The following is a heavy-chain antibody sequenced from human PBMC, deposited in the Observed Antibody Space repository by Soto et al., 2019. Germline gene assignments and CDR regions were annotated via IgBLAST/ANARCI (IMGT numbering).Heavy chain of an antibody. V-gene: IGHV4-61*01. D-gene: IGHD1-1*01. J-gene: IGHJ3*02. Sequence: PSETLSLTCAVYGGFVSSGSYYWSWIRQPPGKGLEWIGEMSHSGGTHFNPSLKSRVTISVDTSKNQFSLKMSSVTAADTALYYCARVERGTATTVVYAFDIWGPGKMVTFSS. CDR3: ARVERGTATTVVYAFDI. CDR1: GGFVSSGSYY. CDR2: MSHSGGT.